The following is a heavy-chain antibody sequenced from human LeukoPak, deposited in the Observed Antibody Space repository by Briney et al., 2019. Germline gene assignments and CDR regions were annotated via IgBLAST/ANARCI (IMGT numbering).Heavy chain of an antibody. V-gene: IGHV3-30*02. CDR1: GFSFSSYG. CDR3: AKVKYYYDSSGYFQH. CDR2: IRYDGSNK. D-gene: IGHD3-22*01. Sequence: GGSLRLSCAASGFSFSSYGMHWVRQAPGKGLEWVAFIRYDGSNKYYADSVKGRFTISRDNSKNTLYLQMNSLRAEDTAVYYCAKVKYYYDSSGYFQHWGQGTLVTVSS. J-gene: IGHJ1*01.